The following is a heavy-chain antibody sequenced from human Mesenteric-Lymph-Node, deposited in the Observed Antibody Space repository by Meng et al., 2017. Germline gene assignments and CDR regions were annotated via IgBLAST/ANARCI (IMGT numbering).Heavy chain of an antibody. J-gene: IGHJ4*02. CDR2: ITNTGSST. CDR1: GFTFSSNG. Sequence: GGSLRLSCAVSGFTFSSNGMGWVRQAPGKGLEWVSSITNTGSSTYYADSVKGRFTISRDNSKNTLYLKMNSLIAEDTALYYCATQRSASDRYWGQGTLVTVSS. V-gene: IGHV3-23*01. CDR3: ATQRSASDRY. D-gene: IGHD2-21*02.